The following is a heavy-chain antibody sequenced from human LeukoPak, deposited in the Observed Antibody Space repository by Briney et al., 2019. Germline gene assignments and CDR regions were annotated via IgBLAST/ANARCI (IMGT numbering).Heavy chain of an antibody. V-gene: IGHV3-30*18. Sequence: GGSLRLSCAASGFTFSSYGMHWVRQAPGKGLEWVAVISYDGSNKYYADSVKGRFTISRDNSKNTLYLQMNSLRAEDTAVYYCAKDHYYDSSGYPQGPWGQGTLVTVSS. CDR1: GFTFSSYG. J-gene: IGHJ5*02. D-gene: IGHD3-22*01. CDR2: ISYDGSNK. CDR3: AKDHYYDSSGYPQGP.